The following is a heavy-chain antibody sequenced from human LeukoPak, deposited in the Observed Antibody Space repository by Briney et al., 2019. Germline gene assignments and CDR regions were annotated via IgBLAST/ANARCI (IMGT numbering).Heavy chain of an antibody. Sequence: GASVTVSCTASGYTFTTYYIHWVRQAPGQGLEWMGIINPSGGSTTYAQAFQGRVTMTRDTSTSTVYMELRSLRSEDTAVYYCARDPRGDGYNPDYWGQGTLVTASS. CDR1: GYTFTTYY. V-gene: IGHV1-46*01. J-gene: IGHJ4*02. CDR2: INPSGGST. CDR3: ARDPRGDGYNPDY. D-gene: IGHD5-24*01.